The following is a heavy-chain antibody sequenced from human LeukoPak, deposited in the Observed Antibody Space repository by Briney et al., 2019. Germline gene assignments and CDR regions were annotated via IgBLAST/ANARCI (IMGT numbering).Heavy chain of an antibody. CDR2: INHSGST. CDR3: ARGSDSSGYYSPVDY. V-gene: IGHV4-34*01. Sequence: PSKTLSLTCGVYGGSFSGHYWSWIRQPPGKGLEWIGEINHSGSTNCSPSLESRVTMSVDTSKNQFSLKLSSVTAADTAVYYCARGSDSSGYYSPVDYWGQGTLVTVSS. D-gene: IGHD3-22*01. J-gene: IGHJ4*02. CDR1: GGSFSGHY.